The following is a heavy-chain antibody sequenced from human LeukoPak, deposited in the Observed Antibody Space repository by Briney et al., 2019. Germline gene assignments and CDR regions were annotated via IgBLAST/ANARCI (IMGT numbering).Heavy chain of an antibody. Sequence: SETLSLTCAVYGGSFSGYYWSWIRQPPGKGLEWIGEINHSGSTNCNPSLKSRVTISVDTSKNQFSLKLSSVTAADTAVYYCARSENDYGDYYYYGMDVWGQGTTVTVSS. J-gene: IGHJ6*02. CDR3: ARSENDYGDYYYYGMDV. V-gene: IGHV4-34*01. CDR2: INHSGST. D-gene: IGHD4-17*01. CDR1: GGSFSGYY.